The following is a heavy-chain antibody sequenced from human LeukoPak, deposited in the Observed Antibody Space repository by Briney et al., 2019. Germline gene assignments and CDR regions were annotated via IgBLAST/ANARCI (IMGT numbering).Heavy chain of an antibody. CDR2: IYYSGST. CDR1: GGSISSGGYY. CDR3: ARFWNWNYFDY. V-gene: IGHV4-31*03. J-gene: IGHJ4*02. Sequence: SETLSLTCTVSGGSISSGGYYWRWIRQHPGKGLEWIGYIYYSGSTYYNPSLKSRVTISVDTSKNQFSLKLSSVTAADTAVYYCARFWNWNYFDYWGQGTLVTVSS. D-gene: IGHD1-7*01.